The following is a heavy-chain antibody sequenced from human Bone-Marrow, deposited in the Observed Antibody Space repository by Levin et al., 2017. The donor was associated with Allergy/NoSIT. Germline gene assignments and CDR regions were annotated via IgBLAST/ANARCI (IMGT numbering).Heavy chain of an antibody. Sequence: GASVKVSCKASGDIFRNYAISWVRQAPGQGLEWMGDLIPVLGTTNYAPKFQGRVTITADESTSTVYMDLSSLESEDTAVYFCATEAGLAKTHFDNWGQGALVTVSS. V-gene: IGHV1-69*13. CDR1: GDIFRNYA. J-gene: IGHJ4*02. CDR2: LIPVLGTT. CDR3: ATEAGLAKTHFDN. D-gene: IGHD5-12*01.